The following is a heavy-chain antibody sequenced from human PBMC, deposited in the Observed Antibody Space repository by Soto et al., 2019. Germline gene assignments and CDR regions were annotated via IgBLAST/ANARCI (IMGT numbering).Heavy chain of an antibody. V-gene: IGHV3-23*01. CDR1: GFTFSNFA. CDR2: IVDSGGNT. D-gene: IGHD4-17*01. CDR3: AEGGFYAGFDY. Sequence: EVQLLESGGGLVQPGGCLRLSCAASGFTFSNFAMTWVRQAPGKGLEWVSTIVDSGGNTYYADAVKGRFTISRDNSKNTLFLQMNSLRVEDTAVYYCAEGGFYAGFDYWGHGTLVTVSS. J-gene: IGHJ4*01.